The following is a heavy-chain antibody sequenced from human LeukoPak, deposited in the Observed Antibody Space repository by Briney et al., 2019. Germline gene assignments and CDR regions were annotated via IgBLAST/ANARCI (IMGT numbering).Heavy chain of an antibody. CDR3: ARDPGSGSYFLGYSYGSYFDY. J-gene: IGHJ4*02. CDR2: ISYDGSNK. D-gene: IGHD3-10*01. V-gene: IGHV3-30-3*01. Sequence: GGSLRLSCAASGFTFSSYAMHWVRQAPGKGLEWVAVISYDGSNKYYADSVKGRFTISRDNSKNTLYLQMNSLRAEDTAVYYCARDPGSGSYFLGYSYGSYFDYWGQGTLVTVSS. CDR1: GFTFSSYA.